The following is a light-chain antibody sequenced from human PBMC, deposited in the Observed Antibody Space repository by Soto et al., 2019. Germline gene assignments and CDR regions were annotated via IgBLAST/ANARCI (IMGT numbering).Light chain of an antibody. V-gene: IGLV2-8*01. J-gene: IGLJ2*01. CDR1: SSDVGGYSY. Sequence: QSVLTQPPSESGSPGQSVTISCTGTSSDVGGYSYVSWYQQHPGKAPKLMIYEVSKRPSGVPDRFSGSKSGNTASLTVSGLQAEDEADYYCSSYAGTNNPVVFGGGTKLTVL. CDR3: SSYAGTNNPVV. CDR2: EVS.